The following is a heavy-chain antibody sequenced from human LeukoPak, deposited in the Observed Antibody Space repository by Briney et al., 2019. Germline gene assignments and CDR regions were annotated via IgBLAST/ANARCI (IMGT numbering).Heavy chain of an antibody. CDR3: AKLLSDY. CDR2: ISYDGRNK. V-gene: IGHV3-30*18. Sequence: GGSLRLSCAASGFTFSSYGMHWVRQAPGKGLEWVAVISYDGRNKYYADSVKGRFTISRDNSKNTLYLQMNSLRAEDTAVYYCAKLLSDYWGQGTLVTVSS. CDR1: GFTFSSYG. D-gene: IGHD1-26*01. J-gene: IGHJ4*02.